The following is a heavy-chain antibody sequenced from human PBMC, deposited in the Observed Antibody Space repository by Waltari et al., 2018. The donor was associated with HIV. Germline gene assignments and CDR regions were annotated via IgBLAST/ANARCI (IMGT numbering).Heavy chain of an antibody. J-gene: IGHJ3*01. CDR1: GFIFPDFA. CDR2: IGGGGET. D-gene: IGHD3-10*01. CDR3: VKDSGRAADVFDL. V-gene: IGHV3-23*01. Sequence: QLLESGGGLVEPGGSLRLSCAASGFIFPDFAMAWVRQAPGKGLGWVVAIGGGGETFYADSVTGRFTISRDNSKNTLYLQMNSLRADDAAVYYCVKDSGRAADVFDLWGQGTMFTVSS.